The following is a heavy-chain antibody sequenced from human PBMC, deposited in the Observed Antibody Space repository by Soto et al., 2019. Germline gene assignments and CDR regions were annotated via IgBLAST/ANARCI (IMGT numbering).Heavy chain of an antibody. J-gene: IGHJ4*01. Sequence: VQLVESGGGLVQPGGSLRLSCAASGFNVSSTSMSWVRQAPGKGLEWVSVIYSGAGTHYAGSVKGRFTISRDTSKNTLYLQMNSLRVEETAVYYCAREGSGSSTSFDYWGHGTLVTVSS. CDR3: AREGSGSSTSFDY. D-gene: IGHD2-2*01. V-gene: IGHV3-66*01. CDR1: GFNVSSTS. CDR2: IYSGAGT.